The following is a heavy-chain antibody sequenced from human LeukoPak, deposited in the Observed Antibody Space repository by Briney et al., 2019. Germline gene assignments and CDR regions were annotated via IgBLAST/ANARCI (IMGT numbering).Heavy chain of an antibody. D-gene: IGHD2-21*02. J-gene: IGHJ3*02. CDR2: INEDGSDK. CDR3: AKDLRPVRVVTAGNDAFDI. V-gene: IGHV3-7*01. CDR1: GFTFSSYW. Sequence: GGSLRLSCAASGFTFSSYWMSWVRQAPGKGLEWVANINEDGSDKYYVDSVKGRFTISRDNAKNSLYLQMNSLRAEDTAVYYCAKDLRPVRVVTAGNDAFDIWGQGTMVTVSS.